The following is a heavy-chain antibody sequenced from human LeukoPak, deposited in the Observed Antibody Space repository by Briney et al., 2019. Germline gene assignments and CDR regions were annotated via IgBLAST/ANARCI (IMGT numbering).Heavy chain of an antibody. CDR2: IYSSGST. Sequence: PSETLSLTCTVSGGSISGVYWNWIRQPAGKGLELIGRIYSSGSTDYNPSLKSRVTMSVDTSKNHFSLKLSSVTAADTAIYYCARDHPVTYYGSGSYYDYWGQGALVTVSS. CDR3: ARDHPVTYYGSGSYYDY. CDR1: GGSISGVY. V-gene: IGHV4-4*07. D-gene: IGHD3-10*01. J-gene: IGHJ4*02.